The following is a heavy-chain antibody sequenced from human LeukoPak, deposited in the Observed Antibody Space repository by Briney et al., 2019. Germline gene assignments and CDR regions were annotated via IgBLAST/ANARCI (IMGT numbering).Heavy chain of an antibody. Sequence: GRSLRLSCAASGFTFSSYGMHWVRQAPGKGLEWVAVISYDGSNKYYADSVKGRFTISRDNSKNTLYLQMDSLRAEDTAVYYCAKGRGQGFDYWGQGSLVTVSS. J-gene: IGHJ4*02. D-gene: IGHD3-10*01. CDR3: AKGRGQGFDY. V-gene: IGHV3-30*18. CDR2: ISYDGSNK. CDR1: GFTFSSYG.